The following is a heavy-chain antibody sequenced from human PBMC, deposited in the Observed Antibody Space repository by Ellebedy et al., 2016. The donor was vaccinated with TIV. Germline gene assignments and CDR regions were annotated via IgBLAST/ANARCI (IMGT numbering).Heavy chain of an antibody. CDR1: GFTFSTYW. CDR2: IKEDGSEK. V-gene: IGHV3-7*01. Sequence: GESPKISXAASGFTFSTYWMSWVRQAPGKGLEWVANIKEDGSEKSYVDSVKGRFTLSRDNAKNSLYLQMNSLRAEDTAVYYCARDFTRGIYCSRGSCYSSVFDYWGQGTQVTVSS. J-gene: IGHJ4*02. CDR3: ARDFTRGIYCSRGSCYSSVFDY. D-gene: IGHD2-15*01.